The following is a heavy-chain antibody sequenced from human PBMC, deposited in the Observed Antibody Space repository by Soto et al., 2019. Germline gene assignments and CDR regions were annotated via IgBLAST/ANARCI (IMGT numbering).Heavy chain of an antibody. V-gene: IGHV4-34*01. J-gene: IGHJ4*02. D-gene: IGHD3-10*01. CDR1: GGSFSGYY. CDR2: INHSGST. Sequence: QVQLQQWGAGLLKPSETLSLTCAVYGGSFSGYYWSWIRQPPGKGLEWIGEINHSGSTNYNPSLKSRVTISVDTSKNQFSLKLSSVPAADTAVYYCARGGPYYGSGSYYRRGSDYWGQGTLVTVSS. CDR3: ARGGPYYGSGSYYRRGSDY.